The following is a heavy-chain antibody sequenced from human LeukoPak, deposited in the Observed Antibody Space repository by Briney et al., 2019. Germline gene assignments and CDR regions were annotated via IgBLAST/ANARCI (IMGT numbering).Heavy chain of an antibody. J-gene: IGHJ4*02. D-gene: IGHD6-13*01. V-gene: IGHV1-18*01. Sequence: ASVKVSCKASGYTFTSYGISWVRQAPGQGLEWMGWISAYNGNTNYAQKLQGRVTMTTDTSTSTAYMELRSLRSDDTAVYYCARDFGTILIAAPSFRYWGQGTLVTVSS. CDR3: ARDFGTILIAAPSFRY. CDR2: ISAYNGNT. CDR1: GYTFTSYG.